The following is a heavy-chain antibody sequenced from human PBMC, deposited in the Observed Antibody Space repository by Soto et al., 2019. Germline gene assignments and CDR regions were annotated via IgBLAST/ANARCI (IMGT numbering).Heavy chain of an antibody. V-gene: IGHV1-8*01. CDR2: MNPNSGNT. J-gene: IGHJ3*02. CDR3: ARAWVYYAILTGYYNPRAFDI. Sequence: ASVKVSCKASGYTFTSYDINWVRQATGQGLEWMGWMNPNSGNTGYAQKFQGRVTMTRNTSISTAYMELSSLRSEDTAVYYCARAWVYYAILTGYYNPRAFDIWGQGTMVTVSS. CDR1: GYTFTSYD. D-gene: IGHD3-9*01.